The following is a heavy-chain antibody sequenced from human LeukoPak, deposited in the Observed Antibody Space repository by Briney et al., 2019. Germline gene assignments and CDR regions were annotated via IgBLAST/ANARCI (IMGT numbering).Heavy chain of an antibody. D-gene: IGHD3-3*01. CDR2: TNQDGTEK. Sequence: GGSLRLSCAASGFTFTTYWMSWIRQLPGKGLEWVANTNQDGTEKYYVDSVKGRFTISRDNAKNSLYLQMSSLRAEDTAVYYCATSFGVVNPFDYWGQGTLVTVSS. J-gene: IGHJ4*02. CDR3: ATSFGVVNPFDY. V-gene: IGHV3-7*01. CDR1: GFTFTTYW.